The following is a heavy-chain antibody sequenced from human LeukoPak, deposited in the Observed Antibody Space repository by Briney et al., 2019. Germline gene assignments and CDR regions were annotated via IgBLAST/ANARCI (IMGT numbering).Heavy chain of an antibody. CDR3: AKDHDWARGVSRFFDY. CDR2: ISGSGGST. J-gene: IGHJ4*02. Sequence: GGSLRLSCAASGFTFSSYAMSWVRQAPGKGVEWVSAISGSGGSTYYADSVKGRFTISRDNSKNTLYLQMNSLRAEDTAVYYCAKDHDWARGVSRFFDYWGQGTLVTVSS. D-gene: IGHD3-10*01. V-gene: IGHV3-23*01. CDR1: GFTFSSYA.